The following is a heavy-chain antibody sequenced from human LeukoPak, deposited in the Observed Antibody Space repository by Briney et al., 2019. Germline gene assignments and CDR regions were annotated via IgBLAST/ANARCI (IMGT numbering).Heavy chain of an antibody. D-gene: IGHD6-13*01. V-gene: IGHV3-33*01. CDR1: GFTFSSYG. CDR2: IWYDGSNK. CDR3: ARDAAAGRSVNWFDP. Sequence: PGRSLRLSCAASGFTFSSYGMHWFRQAPGKGLEWVAVIWYDGSNKYYADSVKGRFTISRDNSKNTLYLQMNSLRAEDTAVYYCARDAAAGRSVNWFDPWGQGTLVTVSS. J-gene: IGHJ5*02.